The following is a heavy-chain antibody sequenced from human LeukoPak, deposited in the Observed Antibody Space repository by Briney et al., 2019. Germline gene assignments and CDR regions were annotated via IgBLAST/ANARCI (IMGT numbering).Heavy chain of an antibody. V-gene: IGHV4-4*07. CDR1: GDSISSYY. D-gene: IGHD3-22*01. CDR2: IHTTGST. Sequence: PSETLSLTCTVSGDSISSYYWSWIRQPAGKGLEWIGLIHTTGSTNYNPSLKSRVTMSVDTSKNQFSLKLSSVTAADTAVYYCARDRYYYDSSGYSIFDYWGQGTLVTVSS. CDR3: ARDRYYYDSSGYSIFDY. J-gene: IGHJ4*02.